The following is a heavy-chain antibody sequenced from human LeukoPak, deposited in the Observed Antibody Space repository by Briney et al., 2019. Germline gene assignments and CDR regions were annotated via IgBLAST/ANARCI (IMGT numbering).Heavy chain of an antibody. D-gene: IGHD2-15*01. CDR1: GGSISSYY. V-gene: IGHV4-59*08. Sequence: SETLSLTCTASGGSISSYYWSWIRQPPGKGLEWIGYIYYSGSTNYNPSLKSRVTKSVDTSKNQFSLKLSSVTAADTAVYYCARGDPYRGSGGSLSFDYWGQGTLVTVSS. CDR2: IYYSGST. CDR3: ARGDPYRGSGGSLSFDY. J-gene: IGHJ4*02.